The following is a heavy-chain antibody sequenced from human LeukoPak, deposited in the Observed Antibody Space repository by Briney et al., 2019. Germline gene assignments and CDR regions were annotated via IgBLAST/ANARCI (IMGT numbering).Heavy chain of an antibody. CDR1: GYTFTGYY. CDR3: ARVSAVAGAFSY. CDR2: INPNSGGT. V-gene: IGHV1-2*02. Sequence: ASVKVFCKASGYTFTGYYMHWVRQAPGQGLEWMGWINPNSGGTNYAQKFQGRVTLTTDTSTNTAYMELTSLTSDDTAVYYCARVSAVAGAFSYWGQGTLVTVSS. D-gene: IGHD6-19*01. J-gene: IGHJ4*02.